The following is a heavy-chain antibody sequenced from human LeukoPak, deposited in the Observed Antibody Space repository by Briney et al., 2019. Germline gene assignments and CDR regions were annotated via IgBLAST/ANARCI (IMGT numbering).Heavy chain of an antibody. Sequence: GGSLRLSCAASGFTFSSYVMSWVRQAPGKGLEWVSYISSSSTTIYYADSVKGRFTISRDNAKNSLYLQMNSLRAEDTAVYYCARVLHKRNYDSSIYYGYWGQGTLVTVSS. D-gene: IGHD3-22*01. CDR1: GFTFSSYV. CDR3: ARVLHKRNYDSSIYYGY. V-gene: IGHV3-48*01. CDR2: ISSSSTTI. J-gene: IGHJ4*02.